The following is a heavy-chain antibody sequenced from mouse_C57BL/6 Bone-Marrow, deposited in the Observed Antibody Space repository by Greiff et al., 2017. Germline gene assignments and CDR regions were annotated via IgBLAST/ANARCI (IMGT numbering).Heavy chain of an antibody. CDR1: GYTFTSYW. CDR3: ARRELGPFDY. V-gene: IGHV1-64*01. D-gene: IGHD4-1*01. J-gene: IGHJ2*01. CDR2: IHPNSGST. Sequence: QVHVKQPGAELVKPGASVKLSCKASGYTFTSYWMHWVKQRPGQGLEWIGMIHPNSGSTNYNEKFKSKATLTVDKSSSTAYMQLSSLTSEDSAVYYCARRELGPFDYWGQGTTLTVSS.